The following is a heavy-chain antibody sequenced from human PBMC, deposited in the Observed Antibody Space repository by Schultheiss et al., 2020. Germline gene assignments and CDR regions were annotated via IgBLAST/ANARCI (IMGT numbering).Heavy chain of an antibody. V-gene: IGHV3-7*01. J-gene: IGHJ6*02. CDR2: IKQDGSEK. Sequence: GGSLRLSCAASGFTFSSYWMSWVRQAPGKGLEWVANIKQDGSEKYYVDSVKGRFTISRDNAKNSLYLQMNSLRAEDTAVYYCARDFMSSPYGMDVWGQGTTVTVYS. CDR3: ARDFMSSPYGMDV. D-gene: IGHD3-16*01. CDR1: GFTFSSYW.